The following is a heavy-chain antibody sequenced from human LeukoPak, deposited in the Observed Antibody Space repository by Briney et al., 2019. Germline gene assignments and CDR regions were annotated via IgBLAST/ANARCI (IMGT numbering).Heavy chain of an antibody. V-gene: IGHV4-59*08. D-gene: IGHD5-12*01. CDR1: GGSLRSYY. Sequence: SETLSLTCTVSGGSLRSYYWSWIRQPPGKGLEWIGYISYSGSTNYNLSLKSRLTISVDTSKNQFSLNLSSVTAADTAVYYCARRATPGGYFDYWGQGIMVTVSS. CDR2: ISYSGST. CDR3: ARRATPGGYFDY. J-gene: IGHJ4*02.